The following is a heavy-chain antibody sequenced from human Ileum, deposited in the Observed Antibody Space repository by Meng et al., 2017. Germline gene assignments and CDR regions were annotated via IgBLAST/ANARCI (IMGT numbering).Heavy chain of an antibody. J-gene: IGHJ5*02. V-gene: IGHV4-31*03. CDR1: GGSISSGGYY. CDR3: ARVRRGLGLRFDP. Sequence: QVQLQASGPGLVKPSQTLSLPCTVSGGSISSGGYYWGWIRQHPGKGLEWIGYIFYSGSTYYNSSLKSRINISVDTSKNQFSLKVSSVTAADTAMYYCARVRRGLGLRFDPWGQGTLVTASS. D-gene: IGHD3/OR15-3a*01. CDR2: IFYSGST.